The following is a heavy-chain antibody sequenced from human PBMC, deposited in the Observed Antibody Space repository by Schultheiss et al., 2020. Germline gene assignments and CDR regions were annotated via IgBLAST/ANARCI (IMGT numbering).Heavy chain of an antibody. CDR2: ISSSSSYT. CDR3: ARILRFLENFDY. J-gene: IGHJ4*02. V-gene: IGHV3-11*06. D-gene: IGHD3-3*01. Sequence: GGSLRLSCAASGFTFSDYYMSWIRQAPGKGLEWVSYISSSSSYTNYADSVKGRFTISRDNAKNSLYLQMYSLRAEDTAVYYCARILRFLENFDYWGQGTLVTVSS. CDR1: GFTFSDYY.